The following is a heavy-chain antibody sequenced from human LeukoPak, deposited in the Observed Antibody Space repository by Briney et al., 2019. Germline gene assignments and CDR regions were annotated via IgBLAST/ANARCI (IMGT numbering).Heavy chain of an antibody. CDR3: ARYGGKRTAFDI. J-gene: IGHJ3*02. Sequence: SETLSLTCTVSGGSIRSYSWSWIRQPAGKGLEWIGRIYTSGSTNYNPSLKSRVTMSVDTSKNQISLKLSSVTAADTAVYYCARYGGKRTAFDIWGQGTMVTVSS. V-gene: IGHV4-4*07. D-gene: IGHD4-17*01. CDR2: IYTSGST. CDR1: GGSIRSYS.